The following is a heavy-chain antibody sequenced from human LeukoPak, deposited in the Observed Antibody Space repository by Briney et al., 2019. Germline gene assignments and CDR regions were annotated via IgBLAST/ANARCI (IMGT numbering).Heavy chain of an antibody. J-gene: IGHJ4*02. CDR1: GGSISTNNW. Sequence: SGTLSLTCAVSGGSISTNNWWTWVRQPPGKGLEWIGEIHHSGSTDYNPSLKSRVTISPDKSKNQFSLTLTSVTAADTAVYYCARAYSSSFYYFDYWGQGTLVTVSS. D-gene: IGHD6-6*01. V-gene: IGHV4-4*02. CDR3: ARAYSSSFYYFDY. CDR2: IHHSGST.